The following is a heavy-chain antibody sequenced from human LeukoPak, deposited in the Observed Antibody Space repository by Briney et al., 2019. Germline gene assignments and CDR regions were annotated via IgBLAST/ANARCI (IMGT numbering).Heavy chain of an antibody. CDR2: IYYSGST. CDR1: GGSFGSYY. D-gene: IGHD5-18*01. Sequence: LETLSLTCAVYGGSFGSYYWSWIRQPPGKGLEWIGYIYYSGSTNYNPSLKSRVTISVDTSKNQFSLKLSSVTAADTAVYYCARLGRGYADYWGQGTLVTVSS. CDR3: ARLGRGYADY. J-gene: IGHJ4*02. V-gene: IGHV4-59*08.